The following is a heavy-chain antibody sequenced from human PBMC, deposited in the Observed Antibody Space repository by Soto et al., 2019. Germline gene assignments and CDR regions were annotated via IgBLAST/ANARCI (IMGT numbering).Heavy chain of an antibody. D-gene: IGHD3-16*01. CDR1: GFTFSSNA. J-gene: IGHJ5*02. Sequence: QPVGSLRLSCAASGFTFSSNAMSWVRQAPGKGLEWVSFISGSGGNTYYADSVKGRFAISRDNSKNTLFLQMNSLRAEDTAIYFCAKDPLLGLPYAYTSWGQGTQVTVSS. CDR2: ISGSGGNT. V-gene: IGHV3-23*01. CDR3: AKDPLLGLPYAYTS.